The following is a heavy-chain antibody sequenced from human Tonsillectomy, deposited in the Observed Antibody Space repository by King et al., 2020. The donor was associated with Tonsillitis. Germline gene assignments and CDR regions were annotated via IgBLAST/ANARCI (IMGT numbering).Heavy chain of an antibody. CDR1: GFTFSRYA. CDR3: AKVRGYDDYYYMDV. J-gene: IGHJ6*03. V-gene: IGHV3-23*04. CDR2: INGGGGST. Sequence: DVQLVESGGGLVQPGGSLRLSCAAYGFTFSRYAMSWVRQAPGKGLEWVSAINGGGGSTYYADSVKGRFTISRDNSKNTLYLQMYSLRAEDTAVYFCAKVRGYDDYYYMDVWGKGTTVTVSS. D-gene: IGHD5-12*01.